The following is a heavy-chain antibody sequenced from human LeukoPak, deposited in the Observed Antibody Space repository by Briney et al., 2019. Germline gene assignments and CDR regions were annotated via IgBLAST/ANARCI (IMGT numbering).Heavy chain of an antibody. J-gene: IGHJ4*02. CDR2: INGDGRNT. V-gene: IGHV3-74*01. Sequence: GGSLRLSCAASGFTVSSNYMSWVRQAPGEGLVWVSHINGDGRNTNYADSVKGRFTISRDNAKNTLYLQMNSLRAEDTAVYYCAREEGATDYWGQGTLVTVSS. D-gene: IGHD1-26*01. CDR1: GFTVSSNY. CDR3: AREEGATDY.